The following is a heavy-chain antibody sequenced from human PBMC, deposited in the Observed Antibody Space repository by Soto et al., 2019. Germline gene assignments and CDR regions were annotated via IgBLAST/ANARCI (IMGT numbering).Heavy chain of an antibody. CDR3: TTKYSSFGGYYYSGMDV. J-gene: IGHJ6*02. CDR1: GFTFSNAW. V-gene: IGHV3-15*01. D-gene: IGHD3-16*01. Sequence: GGSLRLSCAASGFTFSNAWMSWVRQAPGKGLEWVGRIKSKNDGGTTDYAAPVKGRFTISREDSKNTLYQQMNSLKTEDTAVYYCTTKYSSFGGYYYSGMDVWGQGTTVTVSS. CDR2: IKSKNDGGTT.